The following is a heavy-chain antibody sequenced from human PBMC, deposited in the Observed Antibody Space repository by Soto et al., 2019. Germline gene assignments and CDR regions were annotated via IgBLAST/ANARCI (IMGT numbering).Heavy chain of an antibody. D-gene: IGHD6-19*01. J-gene: IGHJ4*02. CDR2: IYYSGST. Sequence: ASETLSLTCTVSDGSISSSSYDWGWIRQPPGKGLEWIGSIYYSGSTYYNPSLKSRVTISVDTSKNTLYLQMNSLRAEDTAVYYCAKESIAVSNWGQGTLVTVSS. CDR1: DGSISSSSYD. V-gene: IGHV4-39*07. CDR3: AKESIAVSN.